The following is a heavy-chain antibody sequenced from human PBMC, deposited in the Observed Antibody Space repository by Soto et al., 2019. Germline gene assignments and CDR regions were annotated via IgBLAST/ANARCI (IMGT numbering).Heavy chain of an antibody. CDR3: ARRQVGATKGKSWFDS. V-gene: IGHV3-23*01. J-gene: IGHJ5*01. CDR1: GFDFSSHP. D-gene: IGHD1-26*01. CDR2: IGNGGDIP. Sequence: EVHLLESGGGLLQPGGSLRLSCSASGFDFSSHPMIWVRQAPGKGLEWVASIGNGGDIPNYGDSVKGRFTISRDNSKNTPYLQMNSLRAEHTALYFCARRQVGATKGKSWFDSWGQGTLVTVSS.